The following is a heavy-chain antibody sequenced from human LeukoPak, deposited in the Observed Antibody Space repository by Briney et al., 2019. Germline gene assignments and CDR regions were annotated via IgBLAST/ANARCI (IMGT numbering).Heavy chain of an antibody. D-gene: IGHD6-13*01. Sequence: GGSLRLSCAASGFTFDDYAMHWVRQPPGKGLEWVSGISWNSGSIGYADSVKGRFTISRDNAKNSLYLQMNSLRAEDTAFYYCAKDDNSWSLDYWGQGTLVTVSS. CDR3: AKDDNSWSLDY. V-gene: IGHV3-9*01. J-gene: IGHJ4*02. CDR2: ISWNSGSI. CDR1: GFTFDDYA.